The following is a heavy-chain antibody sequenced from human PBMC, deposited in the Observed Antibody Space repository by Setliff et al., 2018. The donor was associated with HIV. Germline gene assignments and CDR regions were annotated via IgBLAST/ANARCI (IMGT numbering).Heavy chain of an antibody. CDR1: GYTFTGYY. J-gene: IGHJ6*03. CDR2: INPNSGGT. Sequence: ASVKVSCKASGYTFTGYYMHWVRQAPGQGLEWMGWINPNSGGTNYAQKFQGWVAMTRDTSISTAYMELSRLRSDDTAVYYCARDSKGHGSNWGPPGGYYMDVWGKGTTVTVSS. CDR3: ARDSKGHGSNWGPPGGYYMDV. V-gene: IGHV1-2*04. D-gene: IGHD7-27*01.